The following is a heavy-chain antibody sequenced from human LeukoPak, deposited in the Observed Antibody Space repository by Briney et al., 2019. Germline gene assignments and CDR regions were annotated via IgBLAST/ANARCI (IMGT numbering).Heavy chain of an antibody. CDR2: IYYSGST. CDR3: ARDERRITIFGVVIITAFDI. D-gene: IGHD3-3*01. V-gene: IGHV4-39*07. J-gene: IGHJ3*02. Sequence: SETLSLTCTVSGGSISSSSYYWGWIRQPPGKGLEWIGSIYYSGSTYYNPSLKSRVTISVDTSKNQFSLKLSSVTAADTAVYYCARDERRITIFGVVIITAFDIWGQGTMVTVSS. CDR1: GGSISSSSYY.